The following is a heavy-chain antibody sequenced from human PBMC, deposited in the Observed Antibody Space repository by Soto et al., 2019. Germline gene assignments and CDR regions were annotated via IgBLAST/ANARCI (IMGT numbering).Heavy chain of an antibody. Sequence: SETLSLTCAVYGGSFSGYYWSWIRQPPGKGLEWIGEINHSGSTNYNPSLKSRVTISVDTSKNQFSLKLSSVTAADTAVYYCARFRPFCQLLYRPCWFDPWGQGTLVTVSS. V-gene: IGHV4-34*01. CDR2: INHSGST. CDR3: ARFRPFCQLLYRPCWFDP. CDR1: GGSFSGYY. J-gene: IGHJ5*02. D-gene: IGHD2-2*02.